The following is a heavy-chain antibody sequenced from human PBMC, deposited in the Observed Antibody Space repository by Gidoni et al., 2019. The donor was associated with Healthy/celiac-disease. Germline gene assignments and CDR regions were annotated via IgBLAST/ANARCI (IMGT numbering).Heavy chain of an antibody. Sequence: QVQLQESGPGLVKPSQTLSLPCTVSGGSISSGSYYWRWSRQPAGKGLEWIGRIYTSGSTNYTPSLKSRVTISVDTSKNQFSRKLSSVTAADTAVYYCARDGPLTYCGGDCSYFDYWGQGTLVTVSS. V-gene: IGHV4-61*02. CDR3: ARDGPLTYCGGDCSYFDY. CDR2: IYTSGST. J-gene: IGHJ4*02. D-gene: IGHD2-21*02. CDR1: GGSISSGSYY.